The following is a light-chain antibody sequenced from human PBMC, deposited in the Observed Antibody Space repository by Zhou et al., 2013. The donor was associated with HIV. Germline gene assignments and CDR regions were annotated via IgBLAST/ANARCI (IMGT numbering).Light chain of an antibody. CDR3: QQYGTSPYT. Sequence: EIVLTQSPGTLSLSPGERATLSCRASQSVSNSYLAWYQQKPGQAPRLVIYGASSRATDIPDRFSGSGSGTDFTLTISRLEPGDFAVYYCQQYGTSPYTFGQGTKLEIK. V-gene: IGKV3-20*01. CDR1: QSVSNSY. J-gene: IGKJ2*01. CDR2: GAS.